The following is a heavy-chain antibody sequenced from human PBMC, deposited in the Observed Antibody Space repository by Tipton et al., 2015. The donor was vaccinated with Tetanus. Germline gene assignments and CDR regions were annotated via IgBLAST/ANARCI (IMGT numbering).Heavy chain of an antibody. D-gene: IGHD4-11*01. CDR2: INPKNDVT. CDR3: ARDYSIPYYFDY. CDR1: GYNFTDNY. J-gene: IGHJ4*02. Sequence: QLVQSGAEVKKPGASVTVSCKASGYNFTDNYIHWVRQAPGQGLEWMGWINPKNDVTRYAREFRGRVTMSSDTSINTAFMVLRGLKSDDTAVFYCARDYSIPYYFDYWGQGTRVIVSS. V-gene: IGHV1-2*02.